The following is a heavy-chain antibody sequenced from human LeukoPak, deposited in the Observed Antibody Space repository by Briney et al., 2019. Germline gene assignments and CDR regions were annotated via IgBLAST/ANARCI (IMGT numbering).Heavy chain of an antibody. Sequence: PGGSLRLSCAASGFTFSSYAMCWVRQAQGKGLEWVSAISGSTGSTYYADSVKGRFSISRDNSKNTLYLQMNSLRADDTAIYYCAKYDSAWYYFDYWGPGTLVTVSS. CDR2: ISGSTGST. CDR3: AKYDSAWYYFDY. CDR1: GFTFSSYA. D-gene: IGHD6-19*01. V-gene: IGHV3-23*01. J-gene: IGHJ4*02.